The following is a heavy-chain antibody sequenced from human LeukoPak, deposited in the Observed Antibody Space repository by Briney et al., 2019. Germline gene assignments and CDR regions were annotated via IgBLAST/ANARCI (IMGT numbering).Heavy chain of an antibody. V-gene: IGHV3-7*01. CDR3: ARAPGSYYDY. CDR1: GFTFSSYW. J-gene: IGHJ4*02. D-gene: IGHD1-26*01. CDR2: MKGDGSEK. Sequence: PGGSLRLSCAASGFTFSSYWMSWVRQAPGKGLEWVASMKGDGSEKYYVDSVKGRFSISRDNTKNSLYLQVNSLRDEDAAVYYCARAPGSYYDYWGQGTLIIVSS.